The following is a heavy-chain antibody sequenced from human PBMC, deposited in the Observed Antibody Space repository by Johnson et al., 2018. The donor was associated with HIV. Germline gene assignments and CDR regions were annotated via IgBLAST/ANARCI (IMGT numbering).Heavy chain of an antibody. D-gene: IGHD3-22*01. Sequence: VQLVESGGGLVQPGGSLRLSCAASGFTVSSNYITWVRQAPGKGLEWVSVIYSGGSTYYADSVKGRFTISRDKSKNTLYLQMNSLRAEDTAVYYCAREGYDSSGYSDAFDIWGQGTMVTVSS. V-gene: IGHV3-66*01. CDR2: IYSGGST. J-gene: IGHJ3*02. CDR1: GFTVSSNY. CDR3: AREGYDSSGYSDAFDI.